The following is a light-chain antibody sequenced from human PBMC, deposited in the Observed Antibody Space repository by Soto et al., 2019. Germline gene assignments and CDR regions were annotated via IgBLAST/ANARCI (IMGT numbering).Light chain of an antibody. J-gene: IGKJ1*01. CDR3: QHYNSYSGT. V-gene: IGKV1-16*01. CDR1: QGISNY. Sequence: DIQMTPSPFALSSSVGDRVTITCRASQGISNYLARIQQKPGTAPKLLIFDASSLQSGVPSRFSGSGSGTEFTLTISSLQPDDFATYYCQHYNSYSGTFGQGTKVDIK. CDR2: DAS.